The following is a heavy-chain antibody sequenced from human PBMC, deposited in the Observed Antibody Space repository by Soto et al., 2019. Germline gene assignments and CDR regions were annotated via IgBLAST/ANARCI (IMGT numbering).Heavy chain of an antibody. J-gene: IGHJ5*02. CDR2: ISSSSSTI. CDR3: ARDSAVVWYNGSAP. V-gene: IGHV3-48*02. CDR1: GFTFSSYS. D-gene: IGHD3-22*01. Sequence: GGSLRLSCAASGFTFSSYSMNWVRQAPGKGLEWVSYISSSSSTIYYADSVKGRFTISRDNAKNSLYLQMNSLRDEDTAVYYWARDSAVVWYNGSAPGGKGTLVPVPS.